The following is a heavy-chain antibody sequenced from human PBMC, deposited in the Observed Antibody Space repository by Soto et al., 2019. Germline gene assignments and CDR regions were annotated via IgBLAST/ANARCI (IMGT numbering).Heavy chain of an antibody. V-gene: IGHV1-69*13. D-gene: IGHD3-3*01. CDR1: GGTFSSYA. J-gene: IGHJ6*02. CDR2: IIPIFGTA. CDR3: ARGGSTIFGVVRYYYYYYGMDV. Sequence: SVKVSCKASGGTFSSYAISWVRQAPGQGLEWMGGIIPIFGTANYAQKFQGRVTITADESTSTAYMELSSLRSEDTAVYYCARGGSTIFGVVRYYYYYYGMDVWGQGTTVTVS.